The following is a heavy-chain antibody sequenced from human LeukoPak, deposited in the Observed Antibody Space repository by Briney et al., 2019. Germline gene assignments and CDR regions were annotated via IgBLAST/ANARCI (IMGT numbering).Heavy chain of an antibody. V-gene: IGHV3-53*01. CDR3: ASRHCSGGGCYFAGADPFDY. J-gene: IGHJ4*02. Sequence: GGSLRLSCAASGFTVSSTYMSWVRQAPGKGLEWVSVIYSGGNIYYIDSVKGRFTISRDTSKNTLYLQMNSLRAKDTAVYYCASRHCSGGGCYFAGADPFDYWGQGILVTVSS. CDR1: GFTVSSTY. CDR2: IYSGGNI. D-gene: IGHD2-15*01.